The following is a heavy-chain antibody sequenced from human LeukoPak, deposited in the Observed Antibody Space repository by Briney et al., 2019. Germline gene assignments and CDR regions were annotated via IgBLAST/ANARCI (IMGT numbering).Heavy chain of an antibody. Sequence: GGSLRLSCAASGFTFSDYYMSWIRQAPGKGLEWVSYISSSGSTIYYADSVKGRFTISRDNAKNSLYLQMNSLRAEDTAVYYCARDPYGSSPDWYFDLWGRGTLVTVSS. D-gene: IGHD3-10*01. CDR2: ISSSGSTI. V-gene: IGHV3-11*01. CDR1: GFTFSDYY. J-gene: IGHJ2*01. CDR3: ARDPYGSSPDWYFDL.